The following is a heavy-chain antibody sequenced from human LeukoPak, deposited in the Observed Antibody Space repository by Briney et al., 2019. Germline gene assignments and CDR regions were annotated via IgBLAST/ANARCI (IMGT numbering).Heavy chain of an antibody. V-gene: IGHV3-30-3*01. CDR3: ARRDSSGYWYFDY. CDR2: ISYDGSNK. D-gene: IGHD3-22*01. J-gene: IGHJ4*02. CDR1: GFTFSSYA. Sequence: GGSLRLSCAASGFTFSSYAMHWVRQAPGKGLEWVAVISYDGSNKYYADSVKSRFTISRDNSKNTLYLQMNSLRAEDTAVYYCARRDSSGYWYFDYWGQGTLVTVSS.